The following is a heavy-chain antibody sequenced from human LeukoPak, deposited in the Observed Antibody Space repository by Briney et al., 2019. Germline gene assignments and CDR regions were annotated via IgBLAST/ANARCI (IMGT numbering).Heavy chain of an antibody. CDR1: GYTFTSYY. J-gene: IGHJ4*02. Sequence: ASVKVSCTASGYTFTSYYMHWVRQAPGQGLEWMGIINPSGGSTSYAQKFQGRVTMTRDTSTSTVYMELSSLRSEDTAVYYCAGAERLYGYSYGLDYWGQGTLVTVSS. CDR3: AGAERLYGYSYGLDY. D-gene: IGHD5-18*01. V-gene: IGHV1-46*01. CDR2: INPSGGST.